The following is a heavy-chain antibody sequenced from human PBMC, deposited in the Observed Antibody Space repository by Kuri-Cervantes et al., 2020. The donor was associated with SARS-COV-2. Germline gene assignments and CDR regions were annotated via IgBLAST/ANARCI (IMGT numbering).Heavy chain of an antibody. Sequence: ASVKVSCKASGYTFTGYYMHWVRQAPGQGLEWMGWINPNSGGTNYAQKFQGRVTMTRDTSISTAYMELSRLRSDDTAVYYCARAAEVRYYFDYWGQGTLVTVSS. CDR2: INPNSGGT. V-gene: IGHV1-2*02. CDR1: GYTFTGYY. J-gene: IGHJ4*02. CDR3: ARAAEVRYYFDY.